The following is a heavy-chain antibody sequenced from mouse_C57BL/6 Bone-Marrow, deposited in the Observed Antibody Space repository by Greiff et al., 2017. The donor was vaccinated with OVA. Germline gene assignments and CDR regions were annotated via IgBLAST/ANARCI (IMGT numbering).Heavy chain of an antibody. D-gene: IGHD2-3*01. CDR1: GFTFSSYG. CDR2: ISSGGSYT. CDR3: ARHNGYYIFDY. V-gene: IGHV5-6*01. Sequence: EVQVVESGGDLVKPGGSLKLSCAASGFTFSSYGMSWVRQTPDKRLEWVATISSGGSYTYYPDSVKGRFTISRDNAKNTLYLQKSSLKSEDTAMYYCARHNGYYIFDYWGQGTTLTVSS. J-gene: IGHJ2*01.